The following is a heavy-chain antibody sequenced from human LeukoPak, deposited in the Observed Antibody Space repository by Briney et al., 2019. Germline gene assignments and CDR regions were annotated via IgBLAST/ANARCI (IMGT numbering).Heavy chain of an antibody. CDR3: ARARYSSSWYSLSS. V-gene: IGHV4-34*01. Sequence: PSETLSLTCAVYGGSFSGYYWSWIRQPPGKGLEWIGEINHSGSTNYNPSLKSRVTISVDTSKNQFSLKLSSVTAADTAVYYCARARYSSSWYSLSSWGQGTLVTVSS. CDR2: INHSGST. J-gene: IGHJ5*02. CDR1: GGSFSGYY. D-gene: IGHD6-13*01.